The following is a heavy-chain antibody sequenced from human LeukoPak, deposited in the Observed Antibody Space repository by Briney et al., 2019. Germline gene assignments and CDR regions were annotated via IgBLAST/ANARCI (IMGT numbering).Heavy chain of an antibody. V-gene: IGHV3-21*06. CDR1: GFTSSSYR. CDR3: ARDLCQVSKGDCNYGMDV. D-gene: IGHD2-21*02. J-gene: IGHJ6*02. Sequence: PGGSLRLSCAASGFTSSSYRMNWVRPAPGKGLEWVSLISSGSSYNDYADSVKGRFTISRDNAKNSLYLQMNSLRVEDTEEYYCARDLCQVSKGDCNYGMDVWGQGTTVTVSS. CDR2: ISSGSSYN.